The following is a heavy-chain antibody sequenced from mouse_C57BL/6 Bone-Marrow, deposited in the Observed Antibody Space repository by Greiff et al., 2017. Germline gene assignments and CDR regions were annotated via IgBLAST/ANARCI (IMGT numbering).Heavy chain of an antibody. J-gene: IGHJ3*01. CDR3: ARDGYYAWFAY. CDR1: GYTFTNYW. D-gene: IGHD2-3*01. Sequence: QVQLQQSGAELVRPGTSVKMSCKASGYTFTNYWIGWAKQRPGHGLEWIGDIYPGGGYTNYNEKFKGKATLTADKSSSTAYMQFSSLTSEVSAIYDCARDGYYAWFAYWGQGALVTVSA. CDR2: IYPGGGYT. V-gene: IGHV1-63*01.